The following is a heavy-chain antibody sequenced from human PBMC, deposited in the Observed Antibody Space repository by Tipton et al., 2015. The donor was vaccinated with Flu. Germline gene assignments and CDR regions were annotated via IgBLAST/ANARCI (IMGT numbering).Heavy chain of an antibody. Sequence: QSGAEVKKPGSSVKVSCKASGGTLSSYVISWIRQPPGKGLEWIGEISHSGSADYNPSLKSRVIISVDTSKNQFSLKLTSLTAADTAVYYCARKVTKSSHNLSYIDSWGQGTLVTVSS. CDR3: ARKVTKSSHNLSYIDS. J-gene: IGHJ4*02. CDR2: ISHSGSA. D-gene: IGHD1-20*01. V-gene: IGHV4-34*01. CDR1: GGTLSSYV.